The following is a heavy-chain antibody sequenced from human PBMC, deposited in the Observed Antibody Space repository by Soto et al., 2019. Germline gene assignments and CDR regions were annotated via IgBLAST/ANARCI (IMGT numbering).Heavy chain of an antibody. V-gene: IGHV4-59*01. Sequence: SETLSLTCTVSGGSISSYYWSWIRQPPGKGLEWIGYIYYSGSTNYNPSPKSRVTISVDTSKNQFSLKLSSVTAADTAVYYCARDRAGTTFGYYYYYGMDVWGQGTTVTVSS. J-gene: IGHJ6*02. CDR1: GGSISSYY. CDR2: IYYSGST. CDR3: ARDRAGTTFGYYYYYGMDV. D-gene: IGHD1-7*01.